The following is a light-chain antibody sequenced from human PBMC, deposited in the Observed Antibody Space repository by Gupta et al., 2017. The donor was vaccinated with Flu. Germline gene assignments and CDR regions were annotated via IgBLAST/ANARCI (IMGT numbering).Light chain of an antibody. V-gene: IGLV1-40*01. J-gene: IGLJ2*01. CDR1: SSNIGAGYD. CDR2: DNI. Sequence: QSVLTQPPSVSGAPGRRVTIPCTGSSSNIGAGYDVHWYQQLPGTAPKLLIYDNINRPSGVPDRFSGSKSGTSASLASTGLQADDEADYYCQSYDSGLFVVFGGGTKLTVL. CDR3: QSYDSGLFVV.